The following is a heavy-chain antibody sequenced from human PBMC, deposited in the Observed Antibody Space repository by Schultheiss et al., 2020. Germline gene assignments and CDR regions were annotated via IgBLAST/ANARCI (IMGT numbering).Heavy chain of an antibody. CDR3: ARGGVRIAAAGTDY. V-gene: IGHV1-3*01. CDR1: GYTFTSYA. CDR2: INAGNGNT. D-gene: IGHD6-13*01. Sequence: ASVKVSCKASGYTFTSYAMHWVRQAPGQRLEWMGWINAGNGNTKYSQKFQGRVTITRDTSASTAYMELSSLRSEDTAVYYCARGGVRIAAAGTDYWGQGTLVTVSS. J-gene: IGHJ4*02.